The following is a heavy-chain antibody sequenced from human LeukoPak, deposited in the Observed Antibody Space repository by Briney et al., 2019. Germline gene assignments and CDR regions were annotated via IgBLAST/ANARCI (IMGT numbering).Heavy chain of an antibody. CDR2: IYPVDSDT. D-gene: IGHD1-26*01. Sequence: GESLKISCKGSGYRFTNYWIGWVRQMPGKGLEWMGIIYPVDSDTRYSPSFQGQVTISADKSISTAYLQWSSLKASDTAVYYCARRAAEWELLDYWGQGTLVTVSS. CDR1: GYRFTNYW. J-gene: IGHJ4*02. V-gene: IGHV5-51*01. CDR3: ARRAAEWELLDY.